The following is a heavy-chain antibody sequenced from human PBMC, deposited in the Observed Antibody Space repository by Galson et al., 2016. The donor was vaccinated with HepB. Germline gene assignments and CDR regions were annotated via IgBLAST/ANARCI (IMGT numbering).Heavy chain of an antibody. Sequence: SETLSLTCTVSSGFISDYHSTWIRKPPGKGLEWIGCVSSSGSTKYNSSLKSRVPILLDTSNNQPSLRLSSVTAADTAVYYCARPRQGTFSYVQDWGQGTLVTVSS. CDR3: ARPRQGTFSYVQD. J-gene: IGHJ4*02. CDR1: SGFISDYH. CDR2: VSSSGST. V-gene: IGHV4-59*01. D-gene: IGHD3-16*01.